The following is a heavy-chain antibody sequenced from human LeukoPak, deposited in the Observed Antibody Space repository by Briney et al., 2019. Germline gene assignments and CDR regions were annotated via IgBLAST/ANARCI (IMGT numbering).Heavy chain of an antibody. D-gene: IGHD5-18*01. CDR2: IYYSGST. V-gene: IGHV4-39*07. Sequence: SETLSLTCTVSGGSISSSSYYWGWIRQPPGKGLEWIGSIYYSGSTYYNPSLKSRVTISVDTSKNQFSLKLSSVTAADTAVFYCASGYSYDLFDYWGQGTLVTVSS. CDR3: ASGYSYDLFDY. CDR1: GGSISSSSYY. J-gene: IGHJ4*02.